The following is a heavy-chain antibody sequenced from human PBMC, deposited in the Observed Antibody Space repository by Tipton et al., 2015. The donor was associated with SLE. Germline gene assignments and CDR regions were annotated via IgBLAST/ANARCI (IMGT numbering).Heavy chain of an antibody. CDR1: GFTFRSHG. V-gene: IGHV3-30*18. CDR2: ISYDGSDK. D-gene: IGHD2-21*02. J-gene: IGHJ4*02. Sequence: SLRLSCAASGFTFRSHGMHWVRQAPGKGLEWVAMISYDGSDKYYADSVKGRFTISRDNSKNTLFLQMKNLRAEDTGVFYCAKDGASSCGAACFWPLDYWGQGTLVTVSS. CDR3: AKDGASSCGAACFWPLDY.